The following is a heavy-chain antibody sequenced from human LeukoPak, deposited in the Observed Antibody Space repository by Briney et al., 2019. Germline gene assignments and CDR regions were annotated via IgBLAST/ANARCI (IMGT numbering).Heavy chain of an antibody. Sequence: ASVKVSCKASGYTFTGYYMHWVRQAPGQGLEWMGWINPNSGGTNYAQKFQGRVTMTRDTSISTAYMELSRLRSDDTAVYYCARGRESGSYYRSRGDWFDPWGQGTLVTVSS. CDR2: INPNSGGT. CDR1: GYTFTGYY. V-gene: IGHV1-2*02. CDR3: ARGRESGSYYRSRGDWFDP. D-gene: IGHD3-10*01. J-gene: IGHJ5*02.